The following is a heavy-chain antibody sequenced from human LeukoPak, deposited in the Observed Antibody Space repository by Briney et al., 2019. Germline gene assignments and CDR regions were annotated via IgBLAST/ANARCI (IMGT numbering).Heavy chain of an antibody. CDR3: ARARGDYDYIWGSYRQRNPFDY. D-gene: IGHD3-16*02. J-gene: IGHJ4*02. CDR2: INHSGST. V-gene: IGHV4-34*01. Sequence: PSETLSLTCAVYGGSFSGYYWSWIRQPPGKGLEWIGEINHSGSTNYNPSLKSRVTISVDTSKNQFPLKLSSVTAADTAVYYCARARGDYDYIWGSYRQRNPFDYWGQGTLVTVSS. CDR1: GGSFSGYY.